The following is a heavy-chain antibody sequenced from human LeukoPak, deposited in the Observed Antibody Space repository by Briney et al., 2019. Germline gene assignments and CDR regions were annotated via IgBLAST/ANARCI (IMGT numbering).Heavy chain of an antibody. CDR3: ARDVYGSGSSYFDY. Sequence: PSETLSLTCTVSGVSISSYYWSWIRQPAGKGLEWIGRIYTSGSTNYNPSLKSRVTMSVDTSKNQFSLKLSSVTAANTAVYYCARDVYGSGSSYFDYWGQGTLVTVSS. V-gene: IGHV4-4*07. J-gene: IGHJ4*02. CDR1: GVSISSYY. CDR2: IYTSGST. D-gene: IGHD3-10*01.